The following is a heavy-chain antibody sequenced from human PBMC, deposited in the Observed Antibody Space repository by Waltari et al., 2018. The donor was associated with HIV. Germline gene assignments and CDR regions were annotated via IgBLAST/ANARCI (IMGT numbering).Heavy chain of an antibody. CDR3: ARTLWDSGYYYYYYGMDV. Sequence: QVTLRESGPALVKPTQTLTLTCTVSGFSLSTSGMCVSWIRQPPGKALEWLARIDWDDDKYYSTSLKTRLTISKDTSKNQVVLTLTNMDPVDTATYYCARTLWDSGYYYYYYGMDVWGQGTTVTVSS. J-gene: IGHJ6*02. V-gene: IGHV2-70*15. D-gene: IGHD6-19*01. CDR2: IDWDDDK. CDR1: GFSLSTSGMC.